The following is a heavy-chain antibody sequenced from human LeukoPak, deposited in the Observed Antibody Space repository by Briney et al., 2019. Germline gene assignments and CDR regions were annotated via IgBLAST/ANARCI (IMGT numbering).Heavy chain of an antibody. Sequence: PSETLSLTCTVSGGSISSYYWSWIRQPPGKGLEWIGYIYYSRSTNYNPSLKSRVTMSVDTSKNRFSLKLSSVTAADTAVYYCARGSGVAPRFDIWGQGTMVTVSS. CDR3: ARGSGVAPRFDI. CDR1: GGSISSYY. D-gene: IGHD2-2*01. CDR2: IYYSRST. J-gene: IGHJ3*02. V-gene: IGHV4-59*12.